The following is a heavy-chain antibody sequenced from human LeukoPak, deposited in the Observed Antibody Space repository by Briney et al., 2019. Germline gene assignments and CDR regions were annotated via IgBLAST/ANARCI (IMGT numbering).Heavy chain of an antibody. CDR1: GFTFSDYW. J-gene: IGHJ4*02. V-gene: IGHV3-11*06. CDR2: ISSSSSYT. Sequence: GGYLRLSCAVSGFTFSDYWMTWIRQAPGKGLEWISYISSSSSYTNYADSVKGRFTISRDNAKNSLYLQMNTLRAEDTAVYYCARDPYCGGGSCYSNYFDYWGQGTLVTVSS. D-gene: IGHD2-15*01. CDR3: ARDPYCGGGSCYSNYFDY.